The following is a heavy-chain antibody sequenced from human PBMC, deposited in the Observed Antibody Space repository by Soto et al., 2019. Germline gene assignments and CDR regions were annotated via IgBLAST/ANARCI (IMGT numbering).Heavy chain of an antibody. CDR2: INHSGST. Sequence: SETLSLTCAVYGGSFSGYYWSWIRQPPGKGLEWIGEINHSGSTNYNPSLKSRVTISVDTSKNQFSLKLSSVTAADTAVYYCSTYYYGSGSYPSKYYFDYWGQGTLVTVSS. J-gene: IGHJ4*02. V-gene: IGHV4-34*01. D-gene: IGHD3-10*01. CDR1: GGSFSGYY. CDR3: STYYYGSGSYPSKYYFDY.